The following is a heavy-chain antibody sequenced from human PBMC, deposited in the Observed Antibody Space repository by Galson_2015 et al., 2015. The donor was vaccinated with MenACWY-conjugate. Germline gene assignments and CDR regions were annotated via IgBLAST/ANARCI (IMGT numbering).Heavy chain of an antibody. CDR3: ARDWYSETYRTIDY. Sequence: SVKVSCKASGYTFTTYYMHWVRQAPGQGLEWMGIINPSSGTSSYAQKFQGRLSMTWDTSTSTVYMELSSLRSEDTALYFCARDWYSETYRTIDYWGQGTLVTVSS. D-gene: IGHD1-26*01. CDR2: INPSSGTS. J-gene: IGHJ4*02. V-gene: IGHV1-46*01. CDR1: GYTFTTYY.